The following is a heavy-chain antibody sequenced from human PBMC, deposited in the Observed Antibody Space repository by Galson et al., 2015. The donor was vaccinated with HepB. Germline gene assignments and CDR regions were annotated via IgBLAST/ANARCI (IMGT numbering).Heavy chain of an antibody. D-gene: IGHD2-2*01. CDR1: GFTFRGYG. CDR2: ISYDESKK. J-gene: IGHJ4*02. Sequence: SLRLSCATSGFTFRGYGMHWVRQAPGKGLEWVALISYDESKKYYAESVKGRFTISRDNSKNTLYLQMNSLRLEDTAVYYCASLIGGGMYQLLPDDWGQGTLVTVSS. V-gene: IGHV3-30*03. CDR3: ASLIGGGMYQLLPDD.